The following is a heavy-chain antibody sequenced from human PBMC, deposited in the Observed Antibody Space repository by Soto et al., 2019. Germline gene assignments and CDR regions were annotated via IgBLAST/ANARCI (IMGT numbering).Heavy chain of an antibody. V-gene: IGHV5-51*01. CDR2: IYPGDSDT. D-gene: IGHD2-15*01. J-gene: IGHJ2*01. CDR3: ARHVVAAMGSWYFDL. CDR1: GYSFTSYW. Sequence: EVQLVQSGAEVKKPGESLKISCKGSGYSFTSYWIGWVRQMPGKGLEWMGIIYPGDSDTRYSPSFQGQVTISADKSISPAYLQWRSRKASDTAMYYCARHVVAAMGSWYFDLCGRGTLVTVSS.